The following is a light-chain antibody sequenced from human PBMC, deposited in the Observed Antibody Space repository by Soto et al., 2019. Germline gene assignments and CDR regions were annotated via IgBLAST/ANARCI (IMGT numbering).Light chain of an antibody. Sequence: EIVLTQSPGTLSLSPGERATLSCRASQSVSSTYLAWYQQKPGQAPRLLIYGASIRATGVPDRFSGSGSGTDFTLTISRLEPEDFAVYYCQQYGSSPYTFGLGTKLEIK. CDR1: QSVSSTY. V-gene: IGKV3-20*01. CDR2: GAS. CDR3: QQYGSSPYT. J-gene: IGKJ2*01.